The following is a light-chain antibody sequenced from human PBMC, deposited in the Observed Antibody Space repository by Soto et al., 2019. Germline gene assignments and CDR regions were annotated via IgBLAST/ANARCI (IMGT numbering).Light chain of an antibody. CDR1: QSVSSN. CDR2: GAS. Sequence: IVITQSPATLSVSPRYSATLSFSGSQSVSSNLAWYQQKPGQAPRLLIYGASIRATGIPARFSGSGSGTEFTLTISTLQSEDFAIYYCQHYNNWPPWTFGQGTKVDIK. CDR3: QHYNNWPPWT. V-gene: IGKV3-15*01. J-gene: IGKJ1*01.